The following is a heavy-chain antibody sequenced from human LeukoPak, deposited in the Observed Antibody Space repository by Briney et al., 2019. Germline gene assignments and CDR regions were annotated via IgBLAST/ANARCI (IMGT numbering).Heavy chain of an antibody. CDR3: AREYYDILTGYYMDAFDI. D-gene: IGHD3-9*01. V-gene: IGHV6-1*01. CDR1: GDSVSSNSAA. Sequence: SQTLSLTCAISGDSVSSNSAAWNWIRQSPSRGLEWLGRTYYRSKWYNDYAVSVKSRITINPDTSKNQFSLQLNSVTPEDTAVYYCAREYYDILTGYYMDAFDIWGQGTMVTVSS. J-gene: IGHJ3*02. CDR2: TYYRSKWYN.